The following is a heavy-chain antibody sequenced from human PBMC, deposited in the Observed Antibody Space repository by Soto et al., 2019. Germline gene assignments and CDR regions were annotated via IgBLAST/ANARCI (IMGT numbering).Heavy chain of an antibody. V-gene: IGHV4-59*12. J-gene: IGHJ4*02. Sequence: QVVLQESGPGLVKPSETLSLTCSVSGRSITSYYWSWVRQPPGKGLEWIGYIYDKGITSPTPSLKSRVTMSADTSQNQFSLKLTSVTGADTAVYYCARTYDSNGYANEFDSWGQGILVTVTS. CDR2: IYDKGIT. CDR1: GRSITSYY. D-gene: IGHD3-22*01. CDR3: ARTYDSNGYANEFDS.